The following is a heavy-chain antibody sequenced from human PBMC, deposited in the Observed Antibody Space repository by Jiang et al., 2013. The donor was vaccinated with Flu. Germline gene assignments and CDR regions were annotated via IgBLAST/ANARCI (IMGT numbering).Heavy chain of an antibody. D-gene: IGHD5-18*01. J-gene: IGHJ4*02. CDR2: IIPILGIA. CDR3: ARVRYSYGQTYYFDY. V-gene: IGHV1-69*04. Sequence: GAEVKKPGSSVKVSCKASGGTFSSYAISWVRQAPGQGLEWMGRIIPILGIANYAQKFQGRVTITADKSTSTAYMELSSLRSEDTAVYYCARVRYSYGQTYYFDYWGQGTLVTVSS. CDR1: GGTFSSYA.